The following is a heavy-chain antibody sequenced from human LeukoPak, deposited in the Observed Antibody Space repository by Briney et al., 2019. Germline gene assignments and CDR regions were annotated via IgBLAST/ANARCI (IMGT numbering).Heavy chain of an antibody. J-gene: IGHJ3*02. D-gene: IGHD4-17*01. CDR3: ARDLVTVTKGFDI. V-gene: IGHV4-59*11. CDR2: ISYIGST. CDR1: DDSFSSHY. Sequence: SETLSLTCAVSDDSFSSHYWTWIRQPPGKGLEWIGYISYIGSTKYNPSLKSRVTISIDTSRIHVSLRLSSVTAADTAVYYCARDLVTVTKGFDIWGQGTMVSVSS.